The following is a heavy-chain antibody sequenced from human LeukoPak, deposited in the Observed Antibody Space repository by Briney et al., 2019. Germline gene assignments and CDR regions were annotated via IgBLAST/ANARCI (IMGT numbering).Heavy chain of an antibody. D-gene: IGHD6-13*01. CDR1: GVTFSSYG. Sequence: RSLTLSCTASGVTFSSYGRHWVRQPPGKGLEWVAVISYDGSNKYYADYVKCRFTISRDNSKNTLYLQMNSLRAEDTAVYYCAKDHSSSWYYGAAYYYYGMDVWGQGTTVTVCS. CDR2: ISYDGSNK. V-gene: IGHV3-30*18. CDR3: AKDHSSSWYYGAAYYYYGMDV. J-gene: IGHJ6*02.